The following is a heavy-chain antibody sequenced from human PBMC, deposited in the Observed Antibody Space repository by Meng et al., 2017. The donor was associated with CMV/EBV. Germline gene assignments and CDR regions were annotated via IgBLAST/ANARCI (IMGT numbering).Heavy chain of an antibody. CDR3: ARKGSFGAFDY. CDR2: IIPIFGTA. J-gene: IGHJ4*02. V-gene: IGHV1-69*05. Sequence: SVKVSCKASGGTFSSYTISWVRQAPGQGLEWMGGIIPIFGTANYAQKFQGRVTITTDESTSTAYMEPSSLRSEDTAVYYCARKGSFGAFDYWGQGTLVTVSS. D-gene: IGHD3-10*01. CDR1: GGTFSSYT.